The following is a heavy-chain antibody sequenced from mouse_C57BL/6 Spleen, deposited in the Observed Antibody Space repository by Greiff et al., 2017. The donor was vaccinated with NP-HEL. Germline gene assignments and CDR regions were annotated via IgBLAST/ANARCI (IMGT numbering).Heavy chain of an antibody. D-gene: IGHD1-1*01. Sequence: VQLQQPGAELVKPGASVKLSCKASGYTFTSYWMQWVKQRPGQGLEWIGEIDPSDSYTNYNQKFKGKATLTVDTSSSTAYMQLSSLTSEDSAVYYCARILTTVVATDAMDYWGQGTSVTVSS. J-gene: IGHJ4*01. CDR1: GYTFTSYW. V-gene: IGHV1-50*01. CDR3: ARILTTVVATDAMDY. CDR2: IDPSDSYT.